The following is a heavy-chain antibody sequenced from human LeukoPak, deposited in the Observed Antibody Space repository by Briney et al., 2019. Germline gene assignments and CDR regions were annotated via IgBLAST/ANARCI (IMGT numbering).Heavy chain of an antibody. D-gene: IGHD2-15*01. V-gene: IGHV1-18*01. CDR2: MNPNSGNT. J-gene: IGHJ6*02. CDR3: ARAGYCSGGSCSIHYYYYGMDV. Sequence: ASVKVSCKASGYTFTSYDINWVRQATGQGLEWMGWMNPNSGNTNYAQKLQGRVTMTTDTSTSTAYMELRSLRSDDTAVYYCARAGYCSGGSCSIHYYYYGMDVWGQGTTVTVSS. CDR1: GYTFTSYD.